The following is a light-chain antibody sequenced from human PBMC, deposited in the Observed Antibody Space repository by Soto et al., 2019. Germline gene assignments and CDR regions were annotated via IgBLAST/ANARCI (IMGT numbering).Light chain of an antibody. J-gene: IGLJ3*02. CDR1: SSDIGGYNY. Sequence: QSALNQPASVSGSPGQSITISCTGSSSDIGGYNYVSWYQQHPGKAPQLMIYDVSYRPSGISDRFSGSKSGNTASLTISGLQPKDEADYYCSSYGASSTLFGGGTQLTVL. CDR3: SSYGASSTL. V-gene: IGLV2-14*03. CDR2: DVS.